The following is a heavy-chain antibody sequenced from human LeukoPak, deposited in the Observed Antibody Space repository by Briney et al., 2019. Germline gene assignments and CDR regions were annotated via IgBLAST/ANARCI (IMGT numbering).Heavy chain of an antibody. CDR2: IYYSGST. CDR1: GGSISSYY. J-gene: IGHJ3*01. V-gene: IGHV4-59*08. D-gene: IGHD5-18*01. CDR3: ARQSRTIQV. Sequence: SETLSLTCTVSGGSISSYYWSWIRQPPGKGLEWIGYIYYSGSTNSNPSLKSRVTISVDTSKNQFSLKLSSVTAADTAVYYCARQSRTIQVWGQGTMVTVSS.